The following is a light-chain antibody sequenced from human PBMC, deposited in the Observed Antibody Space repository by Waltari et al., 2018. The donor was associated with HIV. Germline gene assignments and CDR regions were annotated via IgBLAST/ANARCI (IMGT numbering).Light chain of an antibody. CDR3: QVWDRSSDQVI. V-gene: IGLV3-21*04. CDR1: NIERKR. J-gene: IGLJ2*01. CDR2: FDL. Sequence: YELTQPPSVSVAPGQTARITCGGNNIERKRVQWYQQKPGQAPVLVIYFDLDRPSGIPERFSGSVSGNTATLTISRVDAGDEADYYCQVWDRSSDQVIFGGGTKLTVL.